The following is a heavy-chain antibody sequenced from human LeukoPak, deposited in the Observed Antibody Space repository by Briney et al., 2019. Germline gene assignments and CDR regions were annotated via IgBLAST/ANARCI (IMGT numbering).Heavy chain of an antibody. V-gene: IGHV3-7*01. J-gene: IGHJ4*02. CDR1: GFTFSSYW. D-gene: IGHD6-13*01. CDR2: IKQDGSEK. CDR3: ASHSSWRFEY. Sequence: GGSLRLSCAASGFTFSSYWMSWVRQAPGKGLEWVANIKQDGSEKYYVDSVKGRFAISRDNAKNSLYLQMNGLTVEDTAVYYCASHSSWRFEYWGQGTLVTVSS.